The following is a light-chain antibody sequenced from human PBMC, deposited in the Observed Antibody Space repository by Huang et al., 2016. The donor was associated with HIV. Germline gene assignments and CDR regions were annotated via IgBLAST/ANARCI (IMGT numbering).Light chain of an antibody. CDR3: QQYGRSPS. Sequence: EIVLTQSPGTLSLSPGERATLSCMASQSVSGSYLAWYQQKPGQAPRLLIYGASSRATGIPDRLSGSGSGTDFTLTISRLEPEDFAVYYCQQYGRSPSFGPGTKVDIK. CDR2: GAS. V-gene: IGKV3-20*01. CDR1: QSVSGSY. J-gene: IGKJ3*01.